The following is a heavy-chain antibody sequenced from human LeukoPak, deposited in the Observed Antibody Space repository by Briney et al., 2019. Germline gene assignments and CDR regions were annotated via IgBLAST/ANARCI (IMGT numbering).Heavy chain of an antibody. Sequence: GGSLRLSCAASGFTFSSYAMPWVRQAPGKGLEWVAVISYDGSNKYYADSVKGRFTISRDNSKNTLYLQMNSLRAEDTAVYYCARDTSIVVVPAASLDYWGQGTLVTVSS. CDR2: ISYDGSNK. CDR1: GFTFSSYA. D-gene: IGHD2-2*01. J-gene: IGHJ4*02. V-gene: IGHV3-30-3*01. CDR3: ARDTSIVVVPAASLDY.